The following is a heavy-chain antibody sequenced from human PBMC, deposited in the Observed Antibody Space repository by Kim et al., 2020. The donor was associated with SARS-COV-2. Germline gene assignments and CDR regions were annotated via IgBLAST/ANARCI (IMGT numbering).Heavy chain of an antibody. V-gene: IGHV4-39*02. Sequence: SETLSLTCTVSGGSISSSSYYWGWIRQPPGKGLEWIGSTYYSGRTYYNPSLKSRVTISVDTSKNQFSLKLSSVTAADTAVYYCARDPFITLTEVANKYYYGMDVWGQGTTVTVSS. D-gene: IGHD3-22*01. CDR3: ARDPFITLTEVANKYYYGMDV. CDR1: GGSISSSSYY. CDR2: TYYSGRT. J-gene: IGHJ6*02.